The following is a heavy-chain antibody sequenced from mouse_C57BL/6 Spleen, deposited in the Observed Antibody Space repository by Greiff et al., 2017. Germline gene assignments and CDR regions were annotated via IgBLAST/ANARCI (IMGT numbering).Heavy chain of an antibody. D-gene: IGHD4-1*01. CDR1: GYSITSGYY. Sequence: EVKLMESGPGLVKPSQSLSLTCSVTGYSITSGYYWNCIRQFPGNKLEWMGYISYDGSNNYNPSLKNRISITRDTSKNQFFLKLNSVTTEDTATYYCARLGNYAMDYWGQGTSVTVSS. J-gene: IGHJ4*01. CDR3: ARLGNYAMDY. CDR2: ISYDGSN. V-gene: IGHV3-6*01.